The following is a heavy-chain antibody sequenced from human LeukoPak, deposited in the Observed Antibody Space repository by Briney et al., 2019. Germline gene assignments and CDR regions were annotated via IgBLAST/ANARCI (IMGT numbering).Heavy chain of an antibody. V-gene: IGHV3-23*01. CDR1: GFSFDGYW. J-gene: IGHJ5*02. CDR2: ISGSGGST. Sequence: QAGGSLRLSCATSGFSFDGYWMTWVRQSPGKGLEWVSAISGSGGSTYYADSVKGRFTISRDNSKNTLYLQMNSLRAEDTAVYYCAKSPSAAIRGFDPWGQGTLVTVSS. D-gene: IGHD2-2*02. CDR3: AKSPSAAIRGFDP.